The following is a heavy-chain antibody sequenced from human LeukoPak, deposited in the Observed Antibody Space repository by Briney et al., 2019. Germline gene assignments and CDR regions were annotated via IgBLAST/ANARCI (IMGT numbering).Heavy chain of an antibody. CDR1: GGSLEGLY. D-gene: IGHD3-22*01. J-gene: IGHJ4*02. V-gene: IGHV4-59*11. CDR2: VFHTGVT. CDR3: TRGGGSGYYFGIPRYYFDA. Sequence: PSETLSLTCTVSGGSLEGLYWSWIRQSPEKGLEWIGNVFHTGVTSYNLSLKSRVTISVDTSRNQFSLTMTSMTAADTAIYYCTRGGGSGYYFGIPRYYFDAWGQCVLVTVSS.